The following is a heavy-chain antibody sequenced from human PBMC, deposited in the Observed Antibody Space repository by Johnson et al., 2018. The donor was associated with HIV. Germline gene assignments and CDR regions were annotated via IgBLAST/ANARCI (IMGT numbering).Heavy chain of an antibody. J-gene: IGHJ3*02. CDR2: IKQDGSEK. CDR1: GLIFSSYW. D-gene: IGHD1-26*01. V-gene: IGHV3-7*04. Sequence: VQLVESGGGLVQPGGSLRLSCAASGLIFSSYWMSWVRQTPGKGLEWVANIKQDGSEKDYVDSVKGRFTISRDNAKKSLFLQMNSMRAEDTAVYYCAKDLFTEREDDAFDIWGQGTMVTVSS. CDR3: AKDLFTEREDDAFDI.